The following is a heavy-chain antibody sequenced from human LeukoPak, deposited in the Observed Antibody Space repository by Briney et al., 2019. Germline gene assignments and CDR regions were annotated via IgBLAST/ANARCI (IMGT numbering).Heavy chain of an antibody. J-gene: IGHJ4*02. D-gene: IGHD6-6*01. Sequence: SETLSLTCTVSGGSISSSSYYWGWIRQPPGKGLEWIGSIYYSGSTYYNPSLKSRVTISVDTSKNQFSLKLSSVTAAGTAVYYCARDGSIAASLGENWGQGTLVTVSS. CDR2: IYYSGST. V-gene: IGHV4-39*07. CDR3: ARDGSIAASLGEN. CDR1: GGSISSSSYY.